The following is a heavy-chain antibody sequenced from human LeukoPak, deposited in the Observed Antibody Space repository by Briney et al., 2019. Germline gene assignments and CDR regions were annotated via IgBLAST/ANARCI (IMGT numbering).Heavy chain of an antibody. Sequence: PGRSLRLSCAASGFTFSSYAMSWVRQAPGKGLEWVSAISGSGGSTYYADSVKGRFTISRDNSKNTLYLQMNSLRAEDTAVYYCAKVRLKVVGEDFDYWGQGTLVTVSS. D-gene: IGHD2-8*01. J-gene: IGHJ4*02. V-gene: IGHV3-23*01. CDR2: ISGSGGST. CDR3: AKVRLKVVGEDFDY. CDR1: GFTFSSYA.